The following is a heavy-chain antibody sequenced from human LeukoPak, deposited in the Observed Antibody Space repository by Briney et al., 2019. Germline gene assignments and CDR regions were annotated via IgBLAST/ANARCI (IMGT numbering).Heavy chain of an antibody. CDR1: GFTFSSYE. D-gene: IGHD3-10*01. J-gene: IGHJ6*03. V-gene: IGHV3-53*01. Sequence: QSGGSLRLSCAASGFTFSSYEMNWVRQAPGKGLESVSVIYSGGSTYYADSVKGRFTISRDNSKNTLYLQMNSLRAEDTAVYYCAKAYYYGSGSYYMGWYYMDVWGKGTTVTVSS. CDR3: AKAYYYGSGSYYMGWYYMDV. CDR2: IYSGGST.